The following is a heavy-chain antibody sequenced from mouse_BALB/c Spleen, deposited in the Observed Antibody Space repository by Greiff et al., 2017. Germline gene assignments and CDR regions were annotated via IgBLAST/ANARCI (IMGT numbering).Heavy chain of an antibody. J-gene: IGHJ4*01. CDR1: GFSLTSYG. CDR3: AKDRYGYAMDY. CDR2: IWAGGST. Sequence: QVQLKESGPGLVAPSQSLSITCTVSGFSLTSYGVHWVHQPPGKGLEWLGVIWAGGSTNYNSALMSRLSISKDNSKSQVFLKMNSLQTDDTAMYYCAKDRYGYAMDYWGQGTSVTVSS. D-gene: IGHD2-14*01. V-gene: IGHV2-9*02.